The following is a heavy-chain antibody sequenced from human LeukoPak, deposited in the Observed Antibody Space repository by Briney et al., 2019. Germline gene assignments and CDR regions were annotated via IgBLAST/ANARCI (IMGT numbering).Heavy chain of an antibody. CDR2: INPNSGGT. D-gene: IGHD3-22*01. V-gene: IGHV1-2*02. J-gene: IGHJ4*02. CDR3: ARASDSSGYHFDY. CDR1: GYTFTGYY. Sequence: EASVKVSCKASGYTFTGYYMHWVRQAPGQGLEWMGWINPNSGGTNYAQKFQGRVTMTRDTSTSTVYMELSSLRSEDTAVYYCARASDSSGYHFDYWGQGTLVTVSS.